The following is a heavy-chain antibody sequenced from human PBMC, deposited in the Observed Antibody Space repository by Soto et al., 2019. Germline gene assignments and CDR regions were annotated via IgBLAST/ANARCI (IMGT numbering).Heavy chain of an antibody. CDR2: INHSGST. CDR1: GGSFSGYY. CDR3: ARRRGRRFLEWLFFDY. J-gene: IGHJ4*02. Sequence: PSETLSLTCAVYGGSFSGYYWSWIRQPPGKGLEWIGEINHSGSTNYNPSLKGRVTISVDTSKDQFSLKLSSVTAADTAVYYCARRRGRRFLEWLFFDYWGQGTLVTVSS. V-gene: IGHV4-34*01. D-gene: IGHD3-3*01.